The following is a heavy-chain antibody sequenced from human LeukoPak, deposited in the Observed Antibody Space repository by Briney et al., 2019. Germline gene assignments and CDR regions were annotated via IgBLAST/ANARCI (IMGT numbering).Heavy chain of an antibody. D-gene: IGHD2-2*01. CDR2: IVVGSGNT. J-gene: IGHJ3*02. Sequence: SVNVSCKASGFTFTSSAMQGVRQARGQRLEWIVWIVVGSGNTNYAQKFQERVTINRDMSTSTAYMELSSLRSEDTAVYYCAALGIGCSSTSCYGGDDAFDIWGQGTMVTVSS. CDR1: GFTFTSSA. CDR3: AALGIGCSSTSCYGGDDAFDI. V-gene: IGHV1-58*02.